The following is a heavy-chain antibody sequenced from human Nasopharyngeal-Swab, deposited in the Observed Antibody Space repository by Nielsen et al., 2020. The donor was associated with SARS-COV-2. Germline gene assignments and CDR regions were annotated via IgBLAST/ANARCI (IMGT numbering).Heavy chain of an antibody. CDR3: ARALAPYSGYDYDYYYGMDV. CDR1: GFTFSSYD. D-gene: IGHD5-12*01. J-gene: IGHJ6*02. CDR2: IGTAGDT. V-gene: IGHV3-13*04. Sequence: ETLSLTCAASGFTFSSYDMHWVRHATGHGLEWVSAIGTAGDTYYPGSVKGRFTISRENAKNSLYLQMNSLRAGDTAVYYCARALAPYSGYDYDYYYGMDVWGQGTTVTVSS.